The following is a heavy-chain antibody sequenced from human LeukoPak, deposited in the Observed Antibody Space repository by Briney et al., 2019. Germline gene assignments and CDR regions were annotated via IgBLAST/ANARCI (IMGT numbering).Heavy chain of an antibody. D-gene: IGHD3-9*01. CDR2: INHSGNT. V-gene: IGHV4-4*02. CDR3: ARAGVWLPAV. Sequence: SGTLSLTWAVSGASISSDKWWSWVRQPPGKGLEWIGEINHSGNTNYSPSLKSRVTMSTDKSKNEFSLRLTSVTAADTAVYYCARAGVWLPAVWGQGTLVTVSS. J-gene: IGHJ4*02. CDR1: GASISSDKW.